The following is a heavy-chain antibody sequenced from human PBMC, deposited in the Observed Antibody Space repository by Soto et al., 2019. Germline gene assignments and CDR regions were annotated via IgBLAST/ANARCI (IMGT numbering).Heavy chain of an antibody. CDR2: ISYSGST. D-gene: IGHD2-15*01. V-gene: IGHV4-59*01. CDR1: GGSMSSYY. J-gene: IGHJ4*02. CDR3: ARADPDASVGY. Sequence: SETMSLTCTVSGGSMSSYYWTWLRQSPGRGLEWIGYISYSGSTYYNPSLKSRVTISADTSKNQFSLRMNSMIAADTAVYYCARADPDASVGYWGQGTLVTVSS.